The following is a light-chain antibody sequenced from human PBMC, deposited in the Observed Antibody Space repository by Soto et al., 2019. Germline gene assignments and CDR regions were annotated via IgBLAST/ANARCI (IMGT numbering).Light chain of an antibody. V-gene: IGKV1-12*01. Sequence: DIQMTQSPSSVAASVGDRVTITCRASQDIRSSLAWYQQRPGKAPNLLSYAASTLQSGVPSRFSGSGSGTDFTLTISYLQAEDFGTYYCQEASRIPITFGQGTRLEIK. J-gene: IGKJ5*01. CDR1: QDIRSS. CDR2: AAS. CDR3: QEASRIPIT.